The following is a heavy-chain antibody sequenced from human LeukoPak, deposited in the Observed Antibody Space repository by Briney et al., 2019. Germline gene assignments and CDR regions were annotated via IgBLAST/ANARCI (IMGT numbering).Heavy chain of an antibody. J-gene: IGHJ5*02. D-gene: IGHD6-13*01. CDR1: GGSISSSSYY. Sequence: SETLSLTCTVSGGSISSSSYYWVWIRQPPGKGLEWIGSIYYSGSTYYNPSLKSRVTISVDTSKNQFSLKLSSVTAADTAVYYCARRGSWYGNWFDPWGQGTLVTVSS. CDR3: ARRGSWYGNWFDP. V-gene: IGHV4-39*07. CDR2: IYYSGST.